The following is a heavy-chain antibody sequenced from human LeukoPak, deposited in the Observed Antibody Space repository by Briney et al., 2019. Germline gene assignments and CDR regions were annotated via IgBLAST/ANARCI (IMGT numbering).Heavy chain of an antibody. CDR2: IIPILGIA. Sequence: GASVKVSCKASGGTFSSYAISWVRQAPGQGLEWMGRIIPILGIANYAQKFQGRVTITSDKSTSTAYMELSSLRSEDTAVYYCATKRGVTTVTTRGGYYYYGMDVWGQGTTVTVSS. D-gene: IGHD4-17*01. J-gene: IGHJ6*02. CDR1: GGTFSSYA. CDR3: ATKRGVTTVTTRGGYYYYGMDV. V-gene: IGHV1-69*04.